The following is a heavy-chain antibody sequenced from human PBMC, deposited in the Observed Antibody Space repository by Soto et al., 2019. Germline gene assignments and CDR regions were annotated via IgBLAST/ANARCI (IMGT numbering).Heavy chain of an antibody. CDR2: ISGSGGTT. Sequence: EVQLLESGGGLVQPGGSLRLSCAASGFTFSNYAIAWVRQAPGKGLEWVSGISGSGGTTYYADSVKGRFTISRDNSKDTLQLQMNSLRAEDTAVDYCAKTPRQWLVYFDYWGQGALVTVSS. V-gene: IGHV3-23*01. J-gene: IGHJ4*02. CDR3: AKTPRQWLVYFDY. D-gene: IGHD6-19*01. CDR1: GFTFSNYA.